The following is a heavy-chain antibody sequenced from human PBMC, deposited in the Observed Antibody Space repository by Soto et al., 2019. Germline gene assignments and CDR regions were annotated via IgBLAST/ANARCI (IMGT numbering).Heavy chain of an antibody. V-gene: IGHV4-39*01. D-gene: IGHD2-15*01. CDR3: ARHTIYCSGGSCYPDNGFDP. CDR1: GGSISSSSYY. Sequence: SETLSLTCTVSGGSISSSSYYWGWIRQPPGKGLEWIGSIYYSGSTYYNPSLKSRVTISVDTSKNQFSLKLSSVTAADTAVYYCARHTIYCSGGSCYPDNGFDPWGQGTLVTVSS. J-gene: IGHJ5*02. CDR2: IYYSGST.